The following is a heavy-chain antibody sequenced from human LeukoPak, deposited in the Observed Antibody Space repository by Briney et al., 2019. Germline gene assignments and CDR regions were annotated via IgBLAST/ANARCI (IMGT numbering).Heavy chain of an antibody. D-gene: IGHD3-22*01. CDR3: AHSSPDRTYYYDSSGYSGYFDY. CDR1: GFSLSTSGVG. V-gene: IGHV2-5*02. J-gene: IGHJ4*02. CDR2: IYWDDDK. Sequence: SGPTLVNPTQTLTLTCTFSGFSLSTSGVGVGWIRQPPGKALEWLALIYWDDDKRYSPSLKSRLTITKDTSKNQVVLTMTNMDPVDTATYYCAHSSPDRTYYYDSSGYSGYFDYWGQGTLVTVSS.